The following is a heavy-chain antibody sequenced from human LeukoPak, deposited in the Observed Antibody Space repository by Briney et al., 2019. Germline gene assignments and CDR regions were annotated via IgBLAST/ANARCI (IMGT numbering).Heavy chain of an antibody. Sequence: GGSLRLSCAASGFTFSSYWMSWVRQAPGNGLEWVSFISGSGSTMYYADSVRGRFTISRDNAKNSLYLQLNSLRVEDTAVYYCARDWVAVGGDYMDVWGKGTTVTISS. CDR3: ARDWVAVGGDYMDV. D-gene: IGHD2-15*01. V-gene: IGHV3-48*04. CDR1: GFTFSSYW. J-gene: IGHJ6*03. CDR2: ISGSGSTM.